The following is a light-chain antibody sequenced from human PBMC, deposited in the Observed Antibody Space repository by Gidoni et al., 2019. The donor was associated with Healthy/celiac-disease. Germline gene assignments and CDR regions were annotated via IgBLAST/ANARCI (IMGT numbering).Light chain of an antibody. V-gene: IGLV3-1*01. CDR3: QAWDSSTGV. CDR1: KLGDKY. Sequence: SYELTQPPPVSVSPGQTAIITCSGDKLGDKYACWYQQKPGQSPVLVIYEDSKRPSGIPERFSGSNSGNTATLTISGTQAMDEADYYCQAWDSSTGVFGGGTKLTVL. CDR2: EDS. J-gene: IGLJ2*01.